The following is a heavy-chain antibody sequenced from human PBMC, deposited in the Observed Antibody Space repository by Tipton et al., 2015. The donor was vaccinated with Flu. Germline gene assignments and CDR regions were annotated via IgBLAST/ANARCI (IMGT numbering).Heavy chain of an antibody. CDR3: ARGLVVPAADY. J-gene: IGHJ4*02. Sequence: LRLSCTVSGGSISSSSYYWGWIRQPPGKGLEWIGSIYYSGSTYYNPSLKSRVTISVDTSKNQFSLKLSSVTAADTAVYYCARGLVVPAADYWGQGTPVTVSS. CDR2: IYYSGST. D-gene: IGHD2-2*01. V-gene: IGHV4-39*07. CDR1: GGSISSSSYY.